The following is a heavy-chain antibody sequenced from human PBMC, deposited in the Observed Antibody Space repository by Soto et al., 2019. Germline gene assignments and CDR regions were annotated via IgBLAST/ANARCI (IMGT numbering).Heavy chain of an antibody. Sequence: QVQLFQSGPEVKKPGSSVKVSCKASGDTFNSYVITGVRQAPGQGLEWLGGIITAFGTTSYAQNFQDRLTITADEAATTDHMELSSLTSDDTAMYYCTRSYGYTFGGSLDNWGQGTLVTVSS. D-gene: IGHD5-18*01. J-gene: IGHJ4*02. CDR3: TRSYGYTFGGSLDN. CDR2: IITAFGTT. V-gene: IGHV1-69*01. CDR1: GDTFNSYV.